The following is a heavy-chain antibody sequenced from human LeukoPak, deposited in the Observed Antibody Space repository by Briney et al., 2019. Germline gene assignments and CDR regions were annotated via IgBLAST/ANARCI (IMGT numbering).Heavy chain of an antibody. CDR1: GFTFSNYE. D-gene: IGHD5-18*01. Sequence: PGGSLRLSCAASGFTFSNYEMNWVRQAPGKGLEWVSYISGSGSSIYYAESVKGRFTISRDNAKDSLYLQMNSLRAEDTAVYYCARVRSGYSHENYFDYWGQGTLVTVSS. CDR2: ISGSGSSI. CDR3: ARVRSGYSHENYFDY. J-gene: IGHJ4*02. V-gene: IGHV3-48*03.